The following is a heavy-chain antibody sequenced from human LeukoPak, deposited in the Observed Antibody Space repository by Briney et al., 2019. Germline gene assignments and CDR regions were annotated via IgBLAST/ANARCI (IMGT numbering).Heavy chain of an antibody. V-gene: IGHV3-23*01. CDR2: ISGSGGST. J-gene: IGHJ4*02. D-gene: IGHD3-16*01. CDR1: GFSVSGKF. CDR3: AKVQDGRFFYFDY. Sequence: GGSLRLSCAASGFSVSGKFMSWVRQAPGKGLEWVSAISGSGGSTYYADSVKGRFTISRDNSKNTLYLQMNSLRAEDTAVYYCAKVQDGRFFYFDYWGQGTLVTVSS.